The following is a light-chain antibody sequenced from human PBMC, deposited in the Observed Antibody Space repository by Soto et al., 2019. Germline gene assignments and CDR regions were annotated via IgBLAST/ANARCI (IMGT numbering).Light chain of an antibody. J-gene: IGLJ1*01. CDR2: GNS. V-gene: IGLV1-44*01. CDR1: NSNIGSNT. Sequence: QYRMNQPPAASGTPGQRFPISCSRSNSNIGSNTVHWYQHLQGTAPKLLIYGNSQRPSGVPDRFSGPTSGTSASLAISGLRSEDEPDYYCATWDDSLNGYVFGTGTKVTVL. CDR3: ATWDDSLNGYV.